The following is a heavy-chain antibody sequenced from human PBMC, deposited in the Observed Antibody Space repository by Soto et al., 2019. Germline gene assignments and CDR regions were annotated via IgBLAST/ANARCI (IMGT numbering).Heavy chain of an antibody. V-gene: IGHV1-46*01. CDR2: INPSGGST. CDR1: GYTFTSYY. J-gene: IGHJ4*01. D-gene: IGHD3-10*01. CDR3: VPTPTDPRRGGYFDY. Sequence: QVQLVQSGAEVKKPGASVKVSCKASGYTFTSYYMHWVRQAPGQGLEWMGIINPSGGSTSYAQKFQGRVTITRDTSTSTVYMELSSLRSEDTAVYYCVPTPTDPRRGGYFDYWGHGTLVTVSS.